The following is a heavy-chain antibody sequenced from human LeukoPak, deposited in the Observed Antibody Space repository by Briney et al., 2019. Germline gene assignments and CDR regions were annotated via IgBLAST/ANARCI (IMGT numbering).Heavy chain of an antibody. CDR3: AKVGSTVTTYLYYYMDV. V-gene: IGHV3-23*01. CDR2: ISGSGGNT. D-gene: IGHD4-11*01. Sequence: GGSLRLSCAASGFTFSSYAVSWVRQAPGKGLERVSSISGSGGNTYYADSVKGRFTISRDNSKNTVYMQMNSLRAEDTALYYCAKVGSTVTTYLYYYMDVWGKGTTVTASS. CDR1: GFTFSSYA. J-gene: IGHJ6*03.